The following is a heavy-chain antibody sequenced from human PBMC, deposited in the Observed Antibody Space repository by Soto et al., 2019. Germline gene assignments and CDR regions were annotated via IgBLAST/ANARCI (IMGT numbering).Heavy chain of an antibody. CDR2: INHSGST. Sequence: SETLSLTCAVYGGSFSGYYWSWIRQPPGKGLEWIGEINHSGSTNYNPSLKSRVTISVDTSKNQFSLKLSSVTAADTAVYYCARVVVGAIDYGMDVWGQGTTVTVS. CDR1: GGSFSGYY. D-gene: IGHD1-26*01. V-gene: IGHV4-34*01. J-gene: IGHJ6*02. CDR3: ARVVVGAIDYGMDV.